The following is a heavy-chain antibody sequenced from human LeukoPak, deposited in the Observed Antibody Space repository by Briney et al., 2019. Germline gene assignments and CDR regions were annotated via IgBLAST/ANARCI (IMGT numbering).Heavy chain of an antibody. CDR1: GGSFSGYY. CDR3: ARSKGSYLDY. J-gene: IGHJ4*02. CDR2: INHGGST. V-gene: IGHV4-34*01. Sequence: SETLSLTCAVYGGSFSGYYWSWTRQPPGKGLEWIGEINHGGSTNYNPSLKSRVTISVDTSKNQFSLKLSSVTAADTAVYYCARSKGSYLDYWGQGTLVTVSS.